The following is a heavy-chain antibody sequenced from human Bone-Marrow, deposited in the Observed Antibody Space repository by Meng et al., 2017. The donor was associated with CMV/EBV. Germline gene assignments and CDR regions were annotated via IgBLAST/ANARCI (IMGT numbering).Heavy chain of an antibody. V-gene: IGHV3-20*04. J-gene: IGHJ4*02. CDR2: INWNGGST. D-gene: IGHD6-6*01. CDR1: GFTFDDYG. CDR3: ARRSSSFDY. Sequence: GESLKISCAASGFTFDDYGMSWVRQAPGKGLEWVSGINWNGGSTGYADSVKGRFTISRDNAKNSLYLRMNRLRADDKAVYYCARRSSSFDYWGQGTLVTVSS.